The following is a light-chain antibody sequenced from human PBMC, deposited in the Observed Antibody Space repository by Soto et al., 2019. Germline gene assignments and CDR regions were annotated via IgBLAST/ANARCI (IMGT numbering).Light chain of an antibody. CDR3: IQYKHSPLT. CDR1: QSLLNLNGYNY. J-gene: IGKJ1*01. Sequence: DIVVPQSTLSLTVTPVVPASTSCRSSQSLLNLNGYNYLAWYLQKPGQAPQLLIYLASTRASGVPDRFSGSGSGTDFTLKITRVEAEDFGVYYCIQYKHSPLTFGQGTKVDIK. V-gene: IGKV2-28*01. CDR2: LAS.